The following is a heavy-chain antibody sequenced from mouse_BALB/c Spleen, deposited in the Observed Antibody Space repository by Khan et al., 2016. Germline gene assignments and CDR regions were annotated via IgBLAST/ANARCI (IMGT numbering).Heavy chain of an antibody. J-gene: IGHJ3*01. CDR1: GYSITSDYA. V-gene: IGHV3-2*02. CDR3: ARSMITTGFAY. D-gene: IGHD2-4*01. Sequence: EVKLEVSGPGLVKPSQSLSLTCTVTGYSITSDYAWNWIRQFPGNKLEWMGYISYSGSTSYNPSLKSRISITRDTSKNQFFLQLNSVTTEDTATXYCARSMITTGFAYWGQGTLVTVSA. CDR2: ISYSGST.